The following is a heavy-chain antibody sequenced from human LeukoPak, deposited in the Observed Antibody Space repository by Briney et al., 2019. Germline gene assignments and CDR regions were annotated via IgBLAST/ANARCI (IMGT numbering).Heavy chain of an antibody. D-gene: IGHD3-22*01. CDR1: GFTFGIYA. CDR2: VSGNSGST. J-gene: IGHJ4*02. Sequence: GGSLRLSCAASGFTFGIYAMSWVRQAPGKGLEWVSGVSGNSGSTYYADSVKGRFTISRDNAKNTVYLQMNSLRAEDTAVYYCASLDFDSSGYYSKDYWGQGTLVTVSS. CDR3: ASLDFDSSGYYSKDY. V-gene: IGHV3-23*01.